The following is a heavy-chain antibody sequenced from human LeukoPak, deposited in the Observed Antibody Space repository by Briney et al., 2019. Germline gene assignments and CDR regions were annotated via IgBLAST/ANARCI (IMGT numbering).Heavy chain of an antibody. J-gene: IGHJ4*02. Sequence: GGSLRLSCLATGFALSTYAMHWVRQAPGKGLEHVSTISTDGRNTYYADSVKGRFTISGDTSKNTLYLQMSSLRGDDTAVYYCLKGSQGPIWQQLVPDHWGQGTQVTVSS. CDR1: GFALSTYA. CDR2: ISTDGRNT. CDR3: LKGSQGPIWQQLVPDH. D-gene: IGHD6-13*01. V-gene: IGHV3-64D*06.